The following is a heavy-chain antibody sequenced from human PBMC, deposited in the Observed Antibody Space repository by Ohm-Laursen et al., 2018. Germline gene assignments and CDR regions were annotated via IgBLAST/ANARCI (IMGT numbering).Heavy chain of an antibody. CDR3: ARGQQLVPSNFDY. CDR1: GFTFSDYV. V-gene: IGHV3-33*01. D-gene: IGHD6-13*01. CDR2: IWFDTSNA. Sequence: SLRLSCAASGFTFSDYVMHWVRQAPDKGLEWVAVIWFDTSNAYYGDSVKGRFTISRDNSKNTLYLQMNSLRAEDTAVYYCARGQQLVPSNFDYWGQGTLVTVSS. J-gene: IGHJ4*02.